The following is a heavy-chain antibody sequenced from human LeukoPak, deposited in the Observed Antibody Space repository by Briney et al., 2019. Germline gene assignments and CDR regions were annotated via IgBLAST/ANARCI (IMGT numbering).Heavy chain of an antibody. J-gene: IGHJ5*02. CDR3: ASGGHGGNWFDP. V-gene: IGHV3-30-3*01. CDR1: GFTFSSYA. D-gene: IGHD3-16*01. Sequence: AGGSLRLSCAASGFTFSSYAMHWVRKAPGKGLEWVAVISYDGSNKYYADSVKGRFTISRDNSKNTLYLQMNSLRAEDTAVYYCASGGHGGNWFDPWGQGTLVTVSS. CDR2: ISYDGSNK.